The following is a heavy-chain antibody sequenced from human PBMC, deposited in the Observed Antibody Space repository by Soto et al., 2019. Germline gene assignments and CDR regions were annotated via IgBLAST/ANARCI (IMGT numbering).Heavy chain of an antibody. CDR3: ARGVYVVVFRRCYMDV. CDR1: GGSFSGYY. Sequence: SETLSLTCAVYGGSFSGYYWSWIRQPPGKGLEWIGEINHSGSTNYNPSLKSRVTISVDTSKNQFSLKLSSVTAADTAVYYCARGVYVVVFRRCYMDVWGKGTTVTVSS. J-gene: IGHJ6*03. CDR2: INHSGST. V-gene: IGHV4-34*01. D-gene: IGHD2-2*01.